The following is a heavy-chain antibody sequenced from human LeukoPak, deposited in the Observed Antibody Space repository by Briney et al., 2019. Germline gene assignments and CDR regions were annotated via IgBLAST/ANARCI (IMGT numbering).Heavy chain of an antibody. CDR3: VKSGGYATAIRYFDL. CDR1: RFSFGGYA. CDR2: ISWNSGDI. Sequence: PGGSLRLSCAASRFSFGGYALHWVRQAPGKGLEWVASISWNSGDIVHADSVKGRFTISRDNAKNSLYLQMDSLRTEDTALYYCVKSGGYATAIRYFDLWGRGTLVTVSS. V-gene: IGHV3-9*01. J-gene: IGHJ2*01. D-gene: IGHD2-21*02.